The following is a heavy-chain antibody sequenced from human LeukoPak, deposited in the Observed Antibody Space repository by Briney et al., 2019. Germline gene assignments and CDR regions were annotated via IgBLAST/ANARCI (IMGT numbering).Heavy chain of an antibody. CDR1: GYTFTGDY. D-gene: IGHD3-10*01. J-gene: IGHJ4*02. V-gene: IGHV1-2*02. CDR2: INPKSGGT. CDR3: ARALSGTYYSFHY. Sequence: ASVKVSCKASGYTFTGDYIHWVRRALGRGLEWMGWINPKSGGTNYAQKFQGRVTMTRDTSISTAYMELSRLKSGDTAVYYCARALSGTYYSFHYWGQGTLVTVSS.